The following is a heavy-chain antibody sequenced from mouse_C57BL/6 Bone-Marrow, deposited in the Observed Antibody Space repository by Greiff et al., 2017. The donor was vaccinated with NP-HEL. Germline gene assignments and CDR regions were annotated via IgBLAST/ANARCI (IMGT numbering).Heavy chain of an antibody. CDR1: GYTFTSYW. CDR3: ARSHDGYPYYFDY. J-gene: IGHJ2*01. CDR2: IDPSDSYT. D-gene: IGHD2-3*01. Sequence: VQLQQPGAELVMPGASVKLSCKASGYTFTSYWMHWVKQRPGQGLEWIGEIDPSDSYTNYNQKFKGKSTLTVDKSSSTAYMQRSSLTSEDSAVYYCARSHDGYPYYFDYWGQGTTLTVSS. V-gene: IGHV1-69*01.